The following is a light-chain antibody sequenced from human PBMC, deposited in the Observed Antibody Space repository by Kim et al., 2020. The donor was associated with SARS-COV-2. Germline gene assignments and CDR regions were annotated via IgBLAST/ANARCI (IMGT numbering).Light chain of an antibody. CDR2: YDR. Sequence: APGKPARITGGGNNIASKTVHWYQQRPGQPPVHVIYYDRDRPSGIPERFSGSNYGNTATLTISRVEAGDEADYYCQVWDSTNDHPVFGGGTQLNVL. V-gene: IGLV3-21*04. CDR3: QVWDSTNDHPV. J-gene: IGLJ2*01. CDR1: NIASKT.